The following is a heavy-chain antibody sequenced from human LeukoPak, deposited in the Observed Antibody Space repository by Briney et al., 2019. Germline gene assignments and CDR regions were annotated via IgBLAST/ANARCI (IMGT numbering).Heavy chain of an antibody. J-gene: IGHJ4*02. CDR3: ARDGTSADTAMY. CDR1: GGSISSSSYY. CDR2: IYYSGST. D-gene: IGHD5-18*01. V-gene: IGHV4-39*07. Sequence: SETLSLTCTVSGGSISSSSYYWGWIRQPPGKGLEWIGSIYYSGSTYYNPSLKSRVTISVDTSKNQFSLKLSSVAAADTAVYYCARDGTSADTAMYWGQGTLVTVSS.